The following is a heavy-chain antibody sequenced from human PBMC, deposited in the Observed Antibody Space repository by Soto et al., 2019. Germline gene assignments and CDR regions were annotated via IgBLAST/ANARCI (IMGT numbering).Heavy chain of an antibody. J-gene: IGHJ4*02. D-gene: IGHD6-6*01. CDR2: IYYDGNT. CDR3: ARSSITPRLFTSPFDS. V-gene: IGHV4-39*01. CDR1: GGSITSSSHY. Sequence: PSETLSLTCTVSGGSITSSSHYWGWIRQPPGKGLECIGNIYYDGNTYYNPSLKSRVTISLDTSKNQFSLRLNSVTAADTAVYYCARSSITPRLFTSPFDSWGLRTLVTVSS.